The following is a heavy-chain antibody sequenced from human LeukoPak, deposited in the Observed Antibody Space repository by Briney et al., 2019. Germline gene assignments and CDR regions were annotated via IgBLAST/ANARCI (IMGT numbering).Heavy chain of an antibody. CDR3: ARDTPLTWFDY. CDR2: ISGSGAST. J-gene: IGHJ4*02. CDR1: GFTLSTNA. Sequence: GGSLRLSCLTSGFTLSTNAMSWVRQAPGKGLEWISGISGSGASTYYADSVKGRFTISRDDSRNTLYLQMNSLRAEDTAVYYCARDTPLTWFDYWGQGTLVTVSS. V-gene: IGHV3-23*01.